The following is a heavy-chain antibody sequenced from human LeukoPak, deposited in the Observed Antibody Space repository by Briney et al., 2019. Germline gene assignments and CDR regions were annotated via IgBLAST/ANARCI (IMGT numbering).Heavy chain of an antibody. CDR2: IYENGGTT. J-gene: IGHJ4*02. CDR3: AKDPTVYGDYGSYFDY. D-gene: IGHD4-17*01. CDR1: GFTFRSHA. V-gene: IGHV3-23*01. Sequence: GGSLRLSCVGSGFTFRSHAMSWVRQAPEKGLEFVSGIYENGGTTYYADSVKGRFSISRDNSKNTLYLQMDSLRGEDTAVYYCAKDPTVYGDYGSYFDYWGQGTLVTVSS.